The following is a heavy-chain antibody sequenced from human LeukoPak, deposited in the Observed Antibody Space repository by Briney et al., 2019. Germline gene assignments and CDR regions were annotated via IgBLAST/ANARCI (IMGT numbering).Heavy chain of an antibody. CDR2: INAGNGNT. CDR1: GYTFTSYV. D-gene: IGHD6-13*01. CDR3: ARGSYSSSWYYYYYGMDV. J-gene: IGHJ6*02. Sequence: ASVKVSCKASGYTFTSYVMHWVRQAPGQRLEWMGWINAGNGNTKYSQKFQGRVTITRDTSASTAYMELSSLRSEDTAVYYCARGSYSSSWYYYYYGMDVWGQGTTVTVSS. V-gene: IGHV1-3*01.